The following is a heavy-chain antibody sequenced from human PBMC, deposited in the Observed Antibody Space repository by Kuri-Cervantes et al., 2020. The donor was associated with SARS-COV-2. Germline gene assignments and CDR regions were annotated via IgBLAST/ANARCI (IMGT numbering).Heavy chain of an antibody. CDR2: TSYDGSNK. V-gene: IGHV3-30-3*01. J-gene: IGHJ3*02. CDR3: ATKPPGVNDAFDI. D-gene: IGHD1-14*01. CDR1: GFTFSSYA. Sequence: GESLKISCAASGFTFSSYAIHWVRQAPGKGLEWVAVTSYDGSNKYYADSVKGRFTISRDNSKNTLYLQMNSLRAEDTTVYYCATKPPGVNDAFDIWGQGTMVTVSS.